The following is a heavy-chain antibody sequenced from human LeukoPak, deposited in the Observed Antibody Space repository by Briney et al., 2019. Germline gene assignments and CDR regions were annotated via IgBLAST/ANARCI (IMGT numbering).Heavy chain of an antibody. CDR1: GYTFTGYY. Sequence: ASVKVSCKASGYTFTGYYMHWVRQAPGQGLEWMGWINPNSGGTNYAQKFQGRVTMTRDTSTSTAYMELRSLRSDDTAVYYCARGPGFGPGFDYWGQGTLVTVSS. CDR3: ARGPGFGPGFDY. D-gene: IGHD3-16*01. V-gene: IGHV1-2*02. CDR2: INPNSGGT. J-gene: IGHJ4*02.